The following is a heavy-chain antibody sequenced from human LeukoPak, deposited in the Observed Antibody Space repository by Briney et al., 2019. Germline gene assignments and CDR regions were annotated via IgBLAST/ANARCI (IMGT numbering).Heavy chain of an antibody. J-gene: IGHJ3*02. CDR1: GFTFSRYW. CDR3: ARSRSGWYGAFDI. D-gene: IGHD6-19*01. V-gene: IGHV3-74*01. Sequence: PGGSLRLSCAASGFTFSRYWMHWVRQAPGKGLVWVSRVNSDGSSTSYADSVKGRFTISRDNAKTSLYLQMNSLRAEDTAVYFCARSRSGWYGAFDIWGQGTMVTVSS. CDR2: VNSDGSST.